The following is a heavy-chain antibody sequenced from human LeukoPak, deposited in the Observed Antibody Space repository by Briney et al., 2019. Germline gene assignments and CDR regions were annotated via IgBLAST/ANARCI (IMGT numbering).Heavy chain of an antibody. CDR2: ISSDGSNE. J-gene: IGHJ4*02. CDR3: ARGRMDYYDSSGYY. CDR1: GFTFSSNA. V-gene: IGHV3-30*04. D-gene: IGHD3-22*01. Sequence: GGSLRLSCAASGFTFSSNAMHWVRQSPGKGLEWVAVISSDGSNEYYGDSVKGRFTISRDNSKNTLYLQMNSLRGEDTAVYYCARGRMDYYDSSGYYWGQGTLVTVSS.